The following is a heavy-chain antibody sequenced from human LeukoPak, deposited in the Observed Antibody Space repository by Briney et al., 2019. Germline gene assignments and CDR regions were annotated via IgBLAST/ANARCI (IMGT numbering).Heavy chain of an antibody. D-gene: IGHD6-19*01. CDR1: GGSISSGGYY. CDR3: ARRGSSGWYDYYYYYGMDV. V-gene: IGHV4-31*03. Sequence: ASETLSLTCTVSGGSISSGGYYWSWIRQHPGKGLEWIGYIYYSGSTYYNPSLKSRVTISVDTSKNQFSLKLSSVTAADTAVYYCARRGSSGWYDYYYYYGMDVWGQGTTVTVSS. J-gene: IGHJ6*02. CDR2: IYYSGST.